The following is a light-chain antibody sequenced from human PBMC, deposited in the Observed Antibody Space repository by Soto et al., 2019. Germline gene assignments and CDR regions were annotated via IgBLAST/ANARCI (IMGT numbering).Light chain of an antibody. CDR1: QSVSNN. Sequence: EIVMTHSPATLSVSPGERATLSCRASQSVSNNLAWYQQKPGQAPRLLIYGASTRATGIPSRFSGSGSGTEFTLTISSLQSEDFAVYYCHQYNNLPPWTFGQGTKVEIK. CDR3: HQYNNLPPWT. CDR2: GAS. V-gene: IGKV3-15*01. J-gene: IGKJ1*01.